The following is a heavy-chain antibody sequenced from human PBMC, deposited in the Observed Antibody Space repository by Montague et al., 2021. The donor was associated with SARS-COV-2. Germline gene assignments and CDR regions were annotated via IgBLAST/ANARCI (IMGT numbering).Heavy chain of an antibody. V-gene: IGHV4-59*11. Sequence: SETLSLTCGVSGGSISGHYWSWIRQPPGKGLEWIGNFDHSGDTKYNPSLKSRATISVDTSKNQFALRLHSVTAADTAVYYCAREFRIELWQTNWYFGLWGRGTLVTASS. D-gene: IGHD3-16*01. CDR3: AREFRIELWQTNWYFGL. CDR2: FDHSGDT. J-gene: IGHJ2*01. CDR1: GGSISGHY.